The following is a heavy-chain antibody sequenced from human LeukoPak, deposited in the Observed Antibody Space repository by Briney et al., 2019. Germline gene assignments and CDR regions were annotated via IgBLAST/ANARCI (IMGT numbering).Heavy chain of an antibody. CDR1: GYTFTCYY. CDR3: ARDPLYESGPPVDY. D-gene: IGHD2/OR15-2a*01. V-gene: IGHV1-2*02. J-gene: IGHJ4*02. CDR2: INPNSGGT. Sequence: GASVTVSCKASGYTFTCYYMHWGRQAPGQGLEWMGWINPNSGGTNYSQKFQDRVTMTRDTSISTAYMELRRLRSDDTAVYYCARDPLYESGPPVDYWGQGTLVTVSS.